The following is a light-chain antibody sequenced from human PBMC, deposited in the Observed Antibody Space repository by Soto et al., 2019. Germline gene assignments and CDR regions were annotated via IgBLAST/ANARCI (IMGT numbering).Light chain of an antibody. CDR3: QQRSYWR. V-gene: IGKV3-11*01. CDR1: QGISKY. Sequence: EMVLTQSPATLSLSPGDSATLSCRTSQGISKYIAWYQQKPGQAPSLLIYDASTRAPGIPARFSGNGSRTDFTLTITGLEPEDFAIYYCQQRSYWRFGGGTRVQIK. CDR2: DAS. J-gene: IGKJ4*01.